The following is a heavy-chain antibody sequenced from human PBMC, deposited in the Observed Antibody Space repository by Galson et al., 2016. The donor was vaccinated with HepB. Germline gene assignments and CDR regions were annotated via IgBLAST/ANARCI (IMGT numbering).Heavy chain of an antibody. V-gene: IGHV4-59*11. Sequence: SETLSLTCTVSGVSNTNHYWSWIRQPPGKGLEWMGYISNSGFTNYNPSLKSRVTMSVDTSKNQFSLRLTSVTAADTAIYFCARLAFGDSYFDSWGQGTLVTVSS. CDR3: ARLAFGDSYFDS. CDR2: ISNSGFT. D-gene: IGHD3-3*02. J-gene: IGHJ4*02. CDR1: GVSNTNHY.